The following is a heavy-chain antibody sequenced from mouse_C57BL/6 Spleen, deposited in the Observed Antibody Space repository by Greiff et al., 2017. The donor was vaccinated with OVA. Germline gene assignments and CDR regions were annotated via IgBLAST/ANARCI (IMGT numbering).Heavy chain of an antibody. CDR2: ISDGGSCT. Sequence: EVMLVESGGGLVKPGGSLKLSCAASGFTFSSYAMSWVRQTPEKRLEWVATISDGGSCTYYPDNVKGRFTISRDNAKNNLYLQMSHLKSEDTAMYYCARDPETGKAMDYWGQGTSVTVSS. J-gene: IGHJ4*01. D-gene: IGHD4-1*01. CDR3: ARDPETGKAMDY. CDR1: GFTFSSYA. V-gene: IGHV5-4*01.